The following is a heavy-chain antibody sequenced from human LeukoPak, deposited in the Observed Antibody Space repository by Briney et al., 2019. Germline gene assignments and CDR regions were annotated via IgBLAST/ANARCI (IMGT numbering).Heavy chain of an antibody. CDR3: FDQ. V-gene: IGHV1-18*04. J-gene: IGHJ4*02. CDR2: VSPYNGKT. CDR1: GYSFRNFG. D-gene: IGHD2-15*01. Sequence: ASVKVSCKASGYSFRNFGISWVRQAPGQGLEWVGWVSPYNGKTDYPQNLQGRVTVTADTSTSTAYMEFCARDRPVVVEPTCFDQWGQGTLVTVSS.